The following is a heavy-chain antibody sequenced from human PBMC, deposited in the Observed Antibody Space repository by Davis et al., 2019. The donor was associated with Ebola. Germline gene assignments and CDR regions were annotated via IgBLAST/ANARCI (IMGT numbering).Heavy chain of an antibody. CDR1: GGSISSGGYS. CDR2: IYYSGST. Sequence: PSETLSLTCAVSGGSISSGGYSWSWIRQPPGKGLEWIGYIYYSGSTYYNPSLKSRVTISVDTSKNQFSLKLSSVTAADTAVYYCAARFGELSYYYYGMDVWGQGTTVTVSS. D-gene: IGHD3-10*01. CDR3: AARFGELSYYYYGMDV. V-gene: IGHV4-30-4*07. J-gene: IGHJ6*02.